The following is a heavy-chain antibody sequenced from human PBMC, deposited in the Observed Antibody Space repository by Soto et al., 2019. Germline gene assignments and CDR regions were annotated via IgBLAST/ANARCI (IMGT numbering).Heavy chain of an antibody. CDR1: GFAFSSYA. CDR2: ISYDGSNK. CDR3: ARADGDYYYYGMDV. V-gene: IGHV3-30-3*01. D-gene: IGHD4-17*01. J-gene: IGHJ6*02. Sequence: WGSLRLSCASSGFAFSSYAMHWVRQAPGKGLEWVAVISYDGSNKYYADSVKGRFTISRDNSKNTLYLQMNSLRAEDTAVYYCARADGDYYYYGMDVWGQGTTVTVSS.